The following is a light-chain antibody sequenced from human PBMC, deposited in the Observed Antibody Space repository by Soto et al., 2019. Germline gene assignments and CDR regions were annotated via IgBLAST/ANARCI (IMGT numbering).Light chain of an antibody. CDR2: GAS. J-gene: IGKJ1*01. Sequence: EIVMTQSPATLSVSPGESATLSCRASQSVSSNLARYQQKPGQAPRLLIYGASTRATGIPARFSGSGSGTEFTLTISSLQSEDFAVYCCQQYNNWPPWTFGQGTKVEIK. CDR3: QQYNNWPPWT. CDR1: QSVSSN. V-gene: IGKV3-15*01.